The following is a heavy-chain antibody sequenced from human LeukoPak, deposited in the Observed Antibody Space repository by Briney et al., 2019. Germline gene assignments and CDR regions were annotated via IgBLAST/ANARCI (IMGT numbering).Heavy chain of an antibody. V-gene: IGHV3-33*06. CDR3: AKDSTTVTNPNYFDY. J-gene: IGHJ4*02. D-gene: IGHD4-17*01. CDR2: IWYAGSNK. Sequence: GGSLRLSCAASGFTLSSYGMHWVRQAPGKGLEWVAVIWYAGSNKYYADSVKGRFTISRDNSKNTLYLQMNSLRAEDTAVYYCAKDSTTVTNPNYFDYWGQGTLVTVSS. CDR1: GFTLSSYG.